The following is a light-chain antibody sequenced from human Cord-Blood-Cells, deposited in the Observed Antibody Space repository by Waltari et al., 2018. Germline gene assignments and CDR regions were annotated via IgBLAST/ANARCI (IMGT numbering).Light chain of an antibody. J-gene: IGLJ3*02. V-gene: IGLV1-47*01. CDR2: SNN. Sequence: QSVLTQPPSASGTPVQRVTISCSGRSSNIGSNYVYWYQHLPGTAPKLLIYSNNQRPSGVPDRFSGSKSGTSASLAISGLRSEDEADYYCAAWDDSLSGWVFGGGTKLTVL. CDR3: AAWDDSLSGWV. CDR1: SSNIGSNY.